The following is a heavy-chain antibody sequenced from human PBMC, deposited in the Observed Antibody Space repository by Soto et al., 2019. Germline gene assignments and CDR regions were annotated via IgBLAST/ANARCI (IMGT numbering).Heavy chain of an antibody. CDR3: ARGVVVPAAMRDYYYYMDV. CDR2: IGTAGDT. V-gene: IGHV3-13*01. J-gene: IGHJ6*03. Sequence: GGSLRLSCAASGFTFSSYDMHWVRQATGKGLEWVSAIGTAGDTYYPGSVKGRFTISRENAKNSLYLQMNSLRAGDTAVYYCARGVVVPAAMRDYYYYMDVWGKGTTVTVSS. D-gene: IGHD2-2*01. CDR1: GFTFSSYD.